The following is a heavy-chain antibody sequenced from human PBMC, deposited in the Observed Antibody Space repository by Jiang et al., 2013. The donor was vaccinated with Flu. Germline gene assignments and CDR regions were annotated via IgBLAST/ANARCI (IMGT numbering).Heavy chain of an antibody. CDR2: K. D-gene: IGHD1-1*01. V-gene: IGHV2-5*01. Sequence: KRYSPSLKTRLTITKDTSKDQMVLTLANMDPVDTATYFCAHSQRRYFDYWGQGTLVTVSS. J-gene: IGHJ4*02. CDR3: AHSQRRYFDY.